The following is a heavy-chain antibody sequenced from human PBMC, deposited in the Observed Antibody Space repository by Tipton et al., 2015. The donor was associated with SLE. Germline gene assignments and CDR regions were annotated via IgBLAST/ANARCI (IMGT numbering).Heavy chain of an antibody. D-gene: IGHD3-9*01. CDR1: GFTFSNYW. J-gene: IGHJ6*03. CDR2: ISWDSGSL. V-gene: IGHV3-9*01. Sequence: SLRLSCVASGFTFSNYWMHWVRQGPGKGLEWVSGISWDSGSLDYADSVKGRFTISRDNAKNSLYLQMNSLRPEDTALYYCAKAPFEKGPYYYYYYMDVWGRGTTVTVSS. CDR3: AKAPFEKGPYYYYYYMDV.